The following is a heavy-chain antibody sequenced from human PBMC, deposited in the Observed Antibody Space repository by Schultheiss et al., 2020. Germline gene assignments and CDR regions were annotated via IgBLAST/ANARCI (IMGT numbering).Heavy chain of an antibody. J-gene: IGHJ5*02. CDR1: GFTFSSYA. D-gene: IGHD3-3*01. CDR3: AKGERRYDFWSGYLNWFDP. CDR2: ISGSGGST. Sequence: GESLKISCAASGFTFSSYAMSWVRQAPGKGLEWVSAISGSGGSTYYADSVKRRFTISRDNSKNTLYLQMNSLRAEDTAVYYCAKGERRYDFWSGYLNWFDPWGQGTLVTVSS. V-gene: IGHV3-23*01.